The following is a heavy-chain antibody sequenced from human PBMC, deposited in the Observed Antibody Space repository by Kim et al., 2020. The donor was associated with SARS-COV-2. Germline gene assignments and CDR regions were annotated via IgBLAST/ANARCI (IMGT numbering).Heavy chain of an antibody. CDR1: GGSISSYY. CDR3: ARLPRLGLMVYANMPGWFDP. J-gene: IGHJ5*02. Sequence: SETLSLTCTVSGGSISSYYWSWIRQPPGKGLEWIGYIYYSGSTNYNPSLKSRVTISVDTSKNQFSLKLSSVTAADTAVYYCARLPRLGLMVYANMPGWFDPWGQGTLVTVSS. D-gene: IGHD2-8*01. CDR2: IYYSGST. V-gene: IGHV4-59*08.